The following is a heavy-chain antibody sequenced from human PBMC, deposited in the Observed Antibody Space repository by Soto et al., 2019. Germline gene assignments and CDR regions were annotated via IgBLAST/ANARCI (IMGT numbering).Heavy chain of an antibody. Sequence: GGSLRLSCVASGFTFSDSWMHWVRQAPGKGLVWVSRVNERGTDSNYADSVKGRFTISRDNAKNTVYLQMNGLRAEDTAVYYCARVAVVTRGIDYWGQGTLVTVSS. J-gene: IGHJ4*02. V-gene: IGHV3-74*01. D-gene: IGHD6-19*01. CDR2: VNERGTDS. CDR1: GFTFSDSW. CDR3: ARVAVVTRGIDY.